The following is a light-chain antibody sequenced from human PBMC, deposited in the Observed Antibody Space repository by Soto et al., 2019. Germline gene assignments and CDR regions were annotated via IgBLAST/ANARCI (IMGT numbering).Light chain of an antibody. Sequence: QSALTQPASVSGSPGQSITISCTGTSSDVGGYNYVSWYQQHPGKAPKLMIYDVSIRPSGVSHRFSGSKSGNTASLTISGLQAEDEADYYCSSYTSSTTYVFGTGTKVTV. J-gene: IGLJ1*01. CDR3: SSYTSSTTYV. V-gene: IGLV2-14*01. CDR1: SSDVGGYNY. CDR2: DVS.